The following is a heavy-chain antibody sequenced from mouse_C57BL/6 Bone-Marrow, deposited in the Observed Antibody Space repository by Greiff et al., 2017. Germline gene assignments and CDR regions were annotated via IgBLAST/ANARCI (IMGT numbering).Heavy chain of an antibody. CDR2: IHPNSGST. CDR1: GYIFTSYW. V-gene: IGHV1-64*01. D-gene: IGHD2-4*01. J-gene: IGHJ4*01. Sequence: QVQLQQPGAELVKPGASVKLSCKASGYIFTSYWMHWVKQRPGQGLEWIGMIHPNSGSTNYNEKFKSKATLTVDKSSSTAYMQLSSLTSEDSAVYYCAGGLRDYYAMDYWGQGTSVTVSS. CDR3: AGGLRDYYAMDY.